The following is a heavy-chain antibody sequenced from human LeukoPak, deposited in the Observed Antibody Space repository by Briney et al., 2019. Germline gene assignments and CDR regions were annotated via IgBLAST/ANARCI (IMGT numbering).Heavy chain of an antibody. J-gene: IGHJ4*02. Sequence: GASVKVSCKASGYSFTDYFIHWVRQAPGQGLEWMGWINPNSGGTNYAQKLQGRVTMTTDTSTSTAYMELRSLRSDDTAVYYCARDVGAVAGPDFDYWGQGTLVTVSS. D-gene: IGHD6-19*01. CDR2: INPNSGGT. V-gene: IGHV1-2*02. CDR3: ARDVGAVAGPDFDY. CDR1: GYSFTDYF.